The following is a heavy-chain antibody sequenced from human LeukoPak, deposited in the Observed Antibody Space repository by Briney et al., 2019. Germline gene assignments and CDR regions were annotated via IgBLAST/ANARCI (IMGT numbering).Heavy chain of an antibody. V-gene: IGHV3-23*01. J-gene: IGHJ6*03. CDR1: GFTFSSYA. CDR3: AKLPGGSYYYYVDV. CDR2: ISGSGGST. Sequence: GGSLRLSCAASGFTFSSYAMSWVRQAPGKGLEWVSAISGSGGSTYYADSVKGRFTISRDNSKNTLYLQMNSLRAEDTAVYYCAKLPGGSYYYYVDVWGKGTTVTVSS. D-gene: IGHD3-16*01.